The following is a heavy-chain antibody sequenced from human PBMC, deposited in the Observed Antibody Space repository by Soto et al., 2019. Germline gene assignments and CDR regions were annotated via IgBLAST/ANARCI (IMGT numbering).Heavy chain of an antibody. D-gene: IGHD2-2*01. Sequence: QVQLVESGGGVVQPGRFLRLSCGASGFTFSSYAMHWVRQAPGKGLEWVAVISYDGSNKYYADSVKGRFTISRDNSKNTLYVQMNSLRAEDTAVYYCARDRGSKSYYYYGMDVWGQGTTVTVSS. J-gene: IGHJ6*02. CDR3: ARDRGSKSYYYYGMDV. CDR2: ISYDGSNK. CDR1: GFTFSSYA. V-gene: IGHV3-30-3*01.